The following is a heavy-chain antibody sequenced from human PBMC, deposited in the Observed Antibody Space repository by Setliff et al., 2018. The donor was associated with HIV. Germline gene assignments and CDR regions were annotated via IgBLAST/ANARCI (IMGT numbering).Heavy chain of an antibody. CDR3: ARDRASFMVRGVMEAFDI. Sequence: GASVKVSCKASGDTFSNSAIYWVRQAPGQGLEWMGWINTNTGNPTYAQGFTGRFVFSLDTSVSTAYLQISSLKAEDTAVYYCARDRASFMVRGVMEAFDIWGQGTMVTVSS. CDR1: GDTFSNSA. J-gene: IGHJ3*02. D-gene: IGHD3-10*01. CDR2: INTNTGNP. V-gene: IGHV7-4-1*02.